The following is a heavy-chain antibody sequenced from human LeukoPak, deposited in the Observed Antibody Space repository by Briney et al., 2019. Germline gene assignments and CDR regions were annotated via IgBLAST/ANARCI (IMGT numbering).Heavy chain of an antibody. CDR1: GATFSSYA. Sequence: ASVKVSCKASGATFSSYAISWVRQAPGQGLEWMGGIIPIFGTANYAQKFQGRVTITTDESTSTAYMELSSLRSEDTAVYYCAREDYGDYHRPKPGFDYWGQGTLVTVSS. J-gene: IGHJ4*02. V-gene: IGHV1-69*05. CDR2: IIPIFGTA. CDR3: AREDYGDYHRPKPGFDY. D-gene: IGHD4-17*01.